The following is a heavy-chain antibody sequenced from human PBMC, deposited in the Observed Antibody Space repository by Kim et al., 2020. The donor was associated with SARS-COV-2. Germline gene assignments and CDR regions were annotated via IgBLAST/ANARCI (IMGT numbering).Heavy chain of an antibody. CDR1: GFTFSSYS. D-gene: IGHD6-13*01. V-gene: IGHV3-21*01. Sequence: GGSLRLSCAASGFTFSSYSMNWVRQAPGKGLEWVSSISSSSSYIYYADSVKGRFTISRDNAKNSLYLQMNSLRAEDTAVYYCARDQPSPAQIFIAAAGIESRRGGGYGMDVWGQGTTVTVSS. J-gene: IGHJ6*02. CDR2: ISSSSSYI. CDR3: ARDQPSPAQIFIAAAGIESRRGGGYGMDV.